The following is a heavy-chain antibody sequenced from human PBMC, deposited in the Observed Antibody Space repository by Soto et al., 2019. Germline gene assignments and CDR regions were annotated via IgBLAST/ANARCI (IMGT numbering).Heavy chain of an antibody. CDR2: IYWDHDK. CDR1: GFSLSTSGVG. CDR3: AHRRGSGSLREYNWFDP. Sequence: QITLKESGPTLVKPTQTLTLTCTFSGFSLSTSGVGVGWIRQPPGKALGWLALIYWDHDKRYSPSLKSRLTSPKDTSKNQVVLTMTNMDPVDTATYYCAHRRGSGSLREYNWFDPWGQGTLVTVSS. V-gene: IGHV2-5*02. J-gene: IGHJ5*02. D-gene: IGHD3-10*01.